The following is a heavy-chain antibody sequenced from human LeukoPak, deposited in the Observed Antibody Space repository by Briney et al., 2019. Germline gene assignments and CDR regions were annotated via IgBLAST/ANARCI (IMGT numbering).Heavy chain of an antibody. D-gene: IGHD2-2*01. CDR3: ALNPGCSSTSCWFDP. J-gene: IGHJ5*02. CDR1: GYTFTSYG. Sequence: ASVKVSCKASGYTFTSYGISWVRQAPGQGLEWMGWISAYNGNTNYAQKLQGRVTMTTDTSTSTAYMELRSLRSDDTAVYYCALNPGCSSTSCWFDPWGQGTLVTVSS. V-gene: IGHV1-18*01. CDR2: ISAYNGNT.